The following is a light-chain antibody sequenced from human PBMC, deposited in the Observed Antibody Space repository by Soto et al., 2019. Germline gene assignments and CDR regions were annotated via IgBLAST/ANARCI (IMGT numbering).Light chain of an antibody. CDR2: EVN. CDR1: SSDVGGYDY. V-gene: IGLV2-14*01. Sequence: QSVLTQPASVSGSLGQSITISCTGTSSDVGGYDYVSWYRQHPGKDPKLIIYEVNKRPSGVSNRFSGSKSANTASLTISGLQADDEADYYCSSFTSSSTQVFGGGTKLTVL. J-gene: IGLJ3*02. CDR3: SSFTSSSTQV.